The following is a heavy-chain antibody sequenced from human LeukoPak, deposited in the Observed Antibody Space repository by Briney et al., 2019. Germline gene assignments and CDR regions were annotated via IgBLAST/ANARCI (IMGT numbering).Heavy chain of an antibody. J-gene: IGHJ5*02. V-gene: IGHV3-53*01. Sequence: GGSLRLSCAVSGFTVSSNYMSWVRQAPGKGLEWVSVIYSGGTTYYSESVKGRFTISRDNCKNTLYLQMNSLRTEDTAVYYCARSPWGITMIAEAWGQGTLVTVSS. CDR3: ARSPWGITMIAEA. CDR1: GFTVSSNY. D-gene: IGHD3-22*01. CDR2: IYSGGTT.